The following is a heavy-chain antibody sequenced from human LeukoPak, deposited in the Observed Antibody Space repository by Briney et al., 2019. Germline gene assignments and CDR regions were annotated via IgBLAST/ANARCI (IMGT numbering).Heavy chain of an antibody. CDR2: IWYDGSNK. CDR3: ARVHGSSWRHYFDY. V-gene: IGHV3-33*01. D-gene: IGHD6-13*01. J-gene: IGHJ4*02. Sequence: PGRSLRLSCAASGFTFSSYDMHWVRQAPGKGLEWVAVIWYDGSNKYYADSVKGRFTISRDNSKNTLYLQMNSLRAEDTAVYYCARVHGSSWRHYFDYWGQGTPVTVSS. CDR1: GFTFSSYD.